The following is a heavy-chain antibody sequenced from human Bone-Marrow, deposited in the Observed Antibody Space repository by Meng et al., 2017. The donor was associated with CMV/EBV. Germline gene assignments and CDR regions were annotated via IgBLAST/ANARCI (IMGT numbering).Heavy chain of an antibody. CDR2: ISYDGSNK. Sequence: GESLKISCAASGFTFSSYAMHWVRQAPGKGLEWVAVISYDGSNKYYADSVKGRFTISRDNSKNTLYLQMNSLRAEDTAVYYCARYGVVAATDYWGQGTLVTVSS. CDR3: ARYGVVAATDY. CDR1: GFTFSSYA. V-gene: IGHV3-30-3*02. D-gene: IGHD1-26*01. J-gene: IGHJ4*02.